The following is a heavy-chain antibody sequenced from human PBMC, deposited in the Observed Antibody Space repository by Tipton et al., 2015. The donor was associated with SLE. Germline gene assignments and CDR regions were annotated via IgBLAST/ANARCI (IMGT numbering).Heavy chain of an antibody. CDR2: IYYSGST. Sequence: TLSLTCTVSGGSISSYYWSWIRQPPGKGLEWIGYIYYSGSTYYNPSLKSRVTISVDTSKNQFSLKLSSVTAADTAVYYCARAPHDYGDYYMDVWGKGTTVTVSS. D-gene: IGHD4-17*01. CDR1: GGSISSYY. V-gene: IGHV4-30-4*01. J-gene: IGHJ6*03. CDR3: ARAPHDYGDYYMDV.